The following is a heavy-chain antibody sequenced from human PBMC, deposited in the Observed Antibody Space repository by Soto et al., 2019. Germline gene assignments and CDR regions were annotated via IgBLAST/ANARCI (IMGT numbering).Heavy chain of an antibody. CDR3: ARLATGYSSSWGGYYMNV. D-gene: IGHD6-13*01. CDR2: IYYSGST. CDR1: GGSISSYY. Sequence: SETLSLTCTVSGGSISSYYWSWIRQPPGKGLEWIGYIYYSGSTNYNPSLKSRVTISVDTSKNQFSLKLSSVTAADTAVYYCARLATGYSSSWGGYYMNVWGKGTTVTVSS. J-gene: IGHJ6*03. V-gene: IGHV4-59*08.